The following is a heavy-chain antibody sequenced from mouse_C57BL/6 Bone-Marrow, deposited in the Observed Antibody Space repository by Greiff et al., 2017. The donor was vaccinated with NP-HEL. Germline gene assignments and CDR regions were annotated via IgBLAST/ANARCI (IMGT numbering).Heavy chain of an antibody. J-gene: IGHJ3*01. CDR3: ASHEVYSSWFAY. Sequence: VQLQQSGAELVKPGASVKLSCKASGYTFTEYTIHWVKQRSGQGLEWIGWFYPGSGSIKYNEKFKDKATLTADKSSNTVYMELSSLTSEDAAVFFYASHEVYSSWFAYWGRGTLVTVSA. V-gene: IGHV1-62-2*01. CDR2: FYPGSGSI. CDR1: GYTFTEYT. D-gene: IGHD2-12*01.